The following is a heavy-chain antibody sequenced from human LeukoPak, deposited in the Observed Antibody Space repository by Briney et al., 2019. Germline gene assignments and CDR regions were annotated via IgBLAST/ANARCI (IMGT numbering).Heavy chain of an antibody. CDR2: IYSGGST. D-gene: IGHD3-22*01. V-gene: IGHV3-53*01. CDR1: GFTVSSNY. J-gene: IGHJ3*02. Sequence: GGSLRISCAASGFTVSSNYMSWVRQAPGKGLEWVSVIYSGGSTYYADSVKGRFTISRDNSKNTLYLQMNSLRAEDTAVYYCARENYYDYDAFDIWGQGTMVTVSS. CDR3: ARENYYDYDAFDI.